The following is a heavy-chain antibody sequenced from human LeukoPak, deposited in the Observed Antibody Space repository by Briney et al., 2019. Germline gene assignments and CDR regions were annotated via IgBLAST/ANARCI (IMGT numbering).Heavy chain of an antibody. V-gene: IGHV4-59*12. D-gene: IGHD2-8*01. CDR1: GGSISSYY. J-gene: IGHJ4*02. CDR3: ARDGQSYCTNGVCYDY. CDR2: IYYSGST. Sequence: SETLSLTCTVSGGSISSYYWSWIRQPPGKGLEWIGYIYYSGSTYYNPSLKSRVTISVDKSKNQFSLKLSSVTAADTAVYYCARDGQSYCTNGVCYDYWGQGTLVTVSS.